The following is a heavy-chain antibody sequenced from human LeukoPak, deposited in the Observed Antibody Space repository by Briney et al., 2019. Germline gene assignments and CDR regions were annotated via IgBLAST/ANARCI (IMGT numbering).Heavy chain of an antibody. J-gene: IGHJ4*02. D-gene: IGHD3-3*01. CDR2: ISRSGSTK. CDR1: GFTFSDYN. V-gene: IGHV3-11*04. CDR3: ARLREIPVFGVVTKSTSYFDY. Sequence: TGGSLRLSCAASGFTFSDYNMRWIRQAPGKGLEWVSSISRSGSTKYYADSVKGRFTISRDNAKNSRFLQMNSLRAEDTAVYYCARLREIPVFGVVTKSTSYFDYWGQGTLVTVSS.